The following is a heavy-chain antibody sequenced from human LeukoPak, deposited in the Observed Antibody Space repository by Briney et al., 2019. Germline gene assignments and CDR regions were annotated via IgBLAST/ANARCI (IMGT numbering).Heavy chain of an antibody. V-gene: IGHV4-38-2*01. D-gene: IGHD3-3*01. J-gene: IGHJ4*02. CDR1: GYSISSGYY. CDR3: AGPGNQCDFWSGYYPFDY. Sequence: SETLSLTCAVSGYSISSGYYWGWIRQPPGKGLEWIGSIYHSGSTYYNPSLKSRVTISVDTSKNQFSLKLSSVTAADTAVYYCAGPGNQCDFWSGYYPFDYWGQGTVVTVS. CDR2: IYHSGST.